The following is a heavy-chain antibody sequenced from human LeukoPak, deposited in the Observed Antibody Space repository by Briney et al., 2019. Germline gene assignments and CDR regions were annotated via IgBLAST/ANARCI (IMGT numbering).Heavy chain of an antibody. CDR2: IYHSGST. CDR1: GDSISGYY. Sequence: SETLSLTCTVSGDSISGYYWSWIRQPPGKGLEWIGYIYHSGSTYYNPSLKSRVTISVDRSKNQFSLKLSSVTAADTAVYYCARVEDSGSYYNYWGQGTLVTVSS. CDR3: ARVEDSGSYYNY. D-gene: IGHD1-26*01. V-gene: IGHV4-30-2*01. J-gene: IGHJ4*02.